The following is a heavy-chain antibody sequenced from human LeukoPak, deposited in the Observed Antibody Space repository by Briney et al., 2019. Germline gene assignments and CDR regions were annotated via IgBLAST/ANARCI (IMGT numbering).Heavy chain of an antibody. CDR2: INPSGGST. D-gene: IGHD2-2*01. CDR1: GYTFTSYY. J-gene: IGHJ4*02. V-gene: IGHV1-46*03. CDR3: ARVSPDPAAMDY. Sequence: ASVKVSCKASGYTFTSYYMHRVRQAPGQGLEWMGIINPSGGSTSYAQKFQGRVTMTRDTSTSTVYMELSSLRSEDTAVYYCARVSPDPAAMDYWGQGTLVTVSS.